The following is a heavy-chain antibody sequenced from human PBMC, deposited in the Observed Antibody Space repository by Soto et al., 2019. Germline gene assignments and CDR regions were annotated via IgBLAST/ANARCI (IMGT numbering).Heavy chain of an antibody. CDR2: INTYNGNT. CDR3: AMVDVYVTPSPQDV. Sequence: QVQLVQSGAEVKNPGASVKVSCQASGYTFTRYGIGWARQAPGQGLAWMGWINTYNGNTNYAQNVQGRVTMTTDTSTSTAYMELRSLRSNDTAIYYCAMVDVYVTPSPQDVWGQGTTVSVSS. D-gene: IGHD3-16*01. CDR1: GYTFTRYG. J-gene: IGHJ6*02. V-gene: IGHV1-18*01.